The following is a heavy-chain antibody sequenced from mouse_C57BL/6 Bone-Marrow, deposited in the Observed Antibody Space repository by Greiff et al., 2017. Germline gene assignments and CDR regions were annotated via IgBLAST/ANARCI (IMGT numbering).Heavy chain of an antibody. Sequence: VQLQQPGAELVMPGASVKLSCKASGYTFTRYWMHWVKQRPGQGLEWIGEIDPSDSYTNYNQKFKGKSTLTVDKSSSTAYMQLSSLTSEDSAVYYCAREVGGGFAYWGQGTLVTVSA. D-gene: IGHD1-1*02. CDR1: GYTFTRYW. J-gene: IGHJ3*01. V-gene: IGHV1-69*01. CDR3: AREVGGGFAY. CDR2: IDPSDSYT.